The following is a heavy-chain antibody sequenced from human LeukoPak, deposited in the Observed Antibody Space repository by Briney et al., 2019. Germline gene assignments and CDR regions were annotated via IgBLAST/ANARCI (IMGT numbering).Heavy chain of an antibody. Sequence: GGSPRLSCAASGFTFSSYGMHWVRQAPGKGLEWVSVISYDGSNKYYADSVKGRFTISRDNSKNTLYLQMNSLRAEDTAVYYCAKDHYYDSSGPNDYWGQGTLVTVSS. CDR1: GFTFSSYG. D-gene: IGHD3-22*01. CDR2: ISYDGSNK. CDR3: AKDHYYDSSGPNDY. J-gene: IGHJ4*02. V-gene: IGHV3-30*18.